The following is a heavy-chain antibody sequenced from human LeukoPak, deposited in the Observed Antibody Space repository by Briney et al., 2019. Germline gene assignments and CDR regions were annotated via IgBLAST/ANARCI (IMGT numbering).Heavy chain of an antibody. J-gene: IGHJ4*02. D-gene: IGHD6-13*01. Sequence: PSETLSLTCTVSGGSISSYYWSWIRQPPGKGLEWIGYIYYSGNTNYKPSLKSRVTMSVDPSQNQFSLKLSSVTAADTAVYYCARATHGYSSSWTPDYWGQGTLVTVSS. V-gene: IGHV4-59*12. CDR1: GGSISSYY. CDR3: ARATHGYSSSWTPDY. CDR2: IYYSGNT.